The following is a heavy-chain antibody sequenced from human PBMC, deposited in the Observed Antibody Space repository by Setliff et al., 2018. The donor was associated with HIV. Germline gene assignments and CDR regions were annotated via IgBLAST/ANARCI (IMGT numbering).Heavy chain of an antibody. D-gene: IGHD3-3*01. V-gene: IGHV1-18*01. CDR1: GYTFTSYG. Sequence: ASVKVSCKASGYTFTSYGISWVRQAPGQGLEWMGWISTYNGNTNYAQNFQGRVTMTTDTSTSTAYMELRSLRSDDTAVYYCARGERGFLDFNWFDPWGQGTLVTVSS. CDR3: ARGERGFLDFNWFDP. J-gene: IGHJ5*02. CDR2: ISTYNGNT.